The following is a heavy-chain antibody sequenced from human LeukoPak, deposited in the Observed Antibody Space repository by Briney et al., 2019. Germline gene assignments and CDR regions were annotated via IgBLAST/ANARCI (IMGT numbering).Heavy chain of an antibody. CDR2: ISSSSSYI. CDR1: GFTFNTYT. J-gene: IGHJ6*03. D-gene: IGHD7-27*01. CDR3: ARNKLGISEKYMDV. V-gene: IGHV3-21*01. Sequence: PGGSLRLSCAASGFTFNTYTMNWVRQAPGKGLEWVSSISSSSSYIYYADSVKGRFAISRDNARNSLYLQMNSLRAEDTAVYFCARNKLGISEKYMDVRGKGTTVTISS.